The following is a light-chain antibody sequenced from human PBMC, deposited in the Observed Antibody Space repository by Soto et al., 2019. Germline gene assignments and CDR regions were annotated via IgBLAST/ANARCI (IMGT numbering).Light chain of an antibody. V-gene: IGLV2-8*01. CDR1: SRDVGGYNY. CDR2: EVT. Sequence: QSALTQPPSASGSPGQSVTISCTGTSRDVGGYNYVSWYQQHPGKAPKVVIYEVTKRPSGVPDRFSGSKSGNTASLTVSGLQTEDEADYYCFSHRGGDSHVFGTGTKLTVL. J-gene: IGLJ1*01. CDR3: FSHRGGDSHV.